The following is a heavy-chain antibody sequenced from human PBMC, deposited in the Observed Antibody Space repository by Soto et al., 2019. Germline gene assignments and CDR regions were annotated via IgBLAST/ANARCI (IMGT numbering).Heavy chain of an antibody. J-gene: IGHJ4*02. CDR2: IDSGGTTI. V-gene: IGHV3-48*01. Sequence: EVQLVESGGGLVQPGGSLRLSCAASGFTFSSYSMIWVRQPPGKGLECISYIDSGGTTIYQTDSVKGRFTISRDNAKNSLNLQMNSLRGEDTAVYYCARRTSGWYSDYWGLGTLVTVSS. CDR3: ARRTSGWYSDY. CDR1: GFTFSSYS. D-gene: IGHD6-19*01.